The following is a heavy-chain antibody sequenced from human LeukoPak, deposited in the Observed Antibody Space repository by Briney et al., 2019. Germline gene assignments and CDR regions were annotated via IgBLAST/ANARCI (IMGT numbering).Heavy chain of an antibody. J-gene: IGHJ4*02. CDR2: ISAYNGNT. D-gene: IGHD3-10*01. CDR3: ARVPLIWFGELCYFDY. Sequence: ASVKVSCKASGYTFTSYGISWGRQAPGQGLEWMGWISAYNGNTNYAQKLRGRVTMTTDTSTSTAYMELRSLRSDETAVYYCARVPLIWFGELCYFDYWGQGTLVTVSS. CDR1: GYTFTSYG. V-gene: IGHV1-18*01.